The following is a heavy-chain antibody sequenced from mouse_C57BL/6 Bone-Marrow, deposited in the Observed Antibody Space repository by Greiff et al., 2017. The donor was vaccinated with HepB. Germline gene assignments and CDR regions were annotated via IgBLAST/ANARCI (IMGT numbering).Heavy chain of an antibody. D-gene: IGHD1-1*01. Sequence: VQLQQSGAELVRPGASVKLSCTASGFNIKDDYMHWVKQRPEQGLEWIGWIDPENGDTEYASKFQGKATITADTSSNTAYQQLSSLTSEDTAVYYWTTRLYYGSSLDVWGTGTTVTVSS. J-gene: IGHJ1*03. V-gene: IGHV14-4*01. CDR3: TTRLYYGSSLDV. CDR2: IDPENGDT. CDR1: GFNIKDDY.